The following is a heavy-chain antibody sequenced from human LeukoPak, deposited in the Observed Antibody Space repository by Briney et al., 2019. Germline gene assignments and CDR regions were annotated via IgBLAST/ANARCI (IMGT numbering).Heavy chain of an antibody. D-gene: IGHD3-9*01. CDR1: GGSISNHY. J-gene: IGHJ4*02. V-gene: IGHV4-59*11. Sequence: SETLSLACTVSGGSISNHYWSWIRQPPGKGLEWIGYIYNSVTTNYNPSLKSRVTISVDTSKNQFSLKLTSVTAADTAVYYCARQAAFDRSEGQFDYWGQGTLVTVSS. CDR3: ARQAAFDRSEGQFDY. CDR2: IYNSVTT.